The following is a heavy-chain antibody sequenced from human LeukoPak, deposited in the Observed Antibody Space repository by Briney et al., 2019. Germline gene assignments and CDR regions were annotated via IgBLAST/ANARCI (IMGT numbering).Heavy chain of an antibody. CDR1: GGSISSYY. Sequence: SETLSLTCTVSGGSISSYYWSWIRQPPGKGLEWIGYIYYSGSTNYNPSLKSRVTISEDTSKNQFSLKLSSVTAADTAVYYCARAPAKTVHFDYWGQGTLVTVSS. D-gene: IGHD4-4*01. V-gene: IGHV4-59*01. CDR3: ARAPAKTVHFDY. J-gene: IGHJ4*02. CDR2: IYYSGST.